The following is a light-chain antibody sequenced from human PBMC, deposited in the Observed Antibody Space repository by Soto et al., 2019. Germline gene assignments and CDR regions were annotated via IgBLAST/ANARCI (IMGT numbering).Light chain of an antibody. Sequence: DIPMTQSPSTLSASVGDRVTITCRASQSVSSWLAWYQQTPGKAPKLLIYRASSLDTGVPSRFGGSGSGTEFTLTISSLQPDDFGTYYCQQYKSYPLTFGGGTKVDIK. CDR3: QQYKSYPLT. V-gene: IGKV1-5*03. CDR1: QSVSSW. CDR2: RAS. J-gene: IGKJ4*01.